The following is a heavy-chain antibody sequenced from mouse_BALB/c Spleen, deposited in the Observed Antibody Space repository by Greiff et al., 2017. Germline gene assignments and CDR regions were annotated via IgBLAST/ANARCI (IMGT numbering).Heavy chain of an antibody. CDR2: INPSTGYT. CDR1: GYTFTSYW. J-gene: IGHJ4*01. CDR3: ARGEVRRAMDY. V-gene: IGHV1-7*01. D-gene: IGHD2-14*01. Sequence: QVQLQQSGAELAKPGASVKMSCKASGYTFTSYWMHWVKQRPGQGLEWIGYINPSTGYTEYTQKFKDKATLTADKSSSTAYMQLSSLTSEDSAVYYCARGEVRRAMDYWGQGTSVTVSS.